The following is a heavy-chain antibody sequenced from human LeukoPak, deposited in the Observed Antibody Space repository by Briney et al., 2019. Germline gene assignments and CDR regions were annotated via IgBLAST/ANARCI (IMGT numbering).Heavy chain of an antibody. CDR3: ARDRGSSSWYSVDYYYYMDV. J-gene: IGHJ6*03. CDR2: IYYSGST. Sequence: SETLSLTCAVYGGSFSGYYWSWIRQPPGKGLEWIGYIYYSGSTNYNPSLKSRVTISVDTSKNQFSLKLSSVTAADTAVYYCARDRGSSSWYSVDYYYYMDVWGKGTTVTVSS. D-gene: IGHD6-13*01. V-gene: IGHV4-59*01. CDR1: GGSFSGYY.